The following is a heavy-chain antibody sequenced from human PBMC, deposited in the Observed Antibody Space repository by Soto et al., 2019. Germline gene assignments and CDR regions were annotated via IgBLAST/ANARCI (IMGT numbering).Heavy chain of an antibody. D-gene: IGHD6-19*01. CDR3: ATRQEGAVAGRYFDL. Sequence: QVQLVQSGAEVKKPGASVKVACKASGYTFTSYGISWVRQAPGQGLEWMGWISAYNGNTNYAQKLQGRVTMTTDTSTSTAYMELRSLRSDDTAVYYCATRQEGAVAGRYFDLWGRGTLVTVSS. V-gene: IGHV1-18*01. CDR2: ISAYNGNT. J-gene: IGHJ2*01. CDR1: GYTFTSYG.